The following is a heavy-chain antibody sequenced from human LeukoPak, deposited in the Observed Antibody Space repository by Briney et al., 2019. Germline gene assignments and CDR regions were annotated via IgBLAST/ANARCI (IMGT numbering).Heavy chain of an antibody. CDR3: AIPHY. CDR1: GFTFSSYT. CDR2: ISYDGSNK. Sequence: GGSLRLSCAASGFTFSSYTMHWVRQAPGKGLEWVAVISYDGSNKYYADSVKGRFTISRDNAKNTLYLQMNSLRAEDTAVYYCAIPHYWGQGTLVTVSS. D-gene: IGHD2-21*01. J-gene: IGHJ4*02. V-gene: IGHV3-30-3*01.